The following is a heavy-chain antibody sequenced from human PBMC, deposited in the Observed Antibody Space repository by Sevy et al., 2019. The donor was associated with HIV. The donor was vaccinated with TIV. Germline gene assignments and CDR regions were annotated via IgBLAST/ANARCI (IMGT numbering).Heavy chain of an antibody. D-gene: IGHD3-16*01. J-gene: IGHJ4*02. V-gene: IGHV3-23*01. CDR1: AFSFNTYA. Sequence: GESLKISCAASAFSFNTYAMSWVRRAPGKGLEWVSTISGSGVSTFYSDSVKGRFTISRDNSKNTLYLQMNSLRAEDTAVYYCAKPRGSFYFDYWGQGTLVTVSS. CDR2: ISGSGVST. CDR3: AKPRGSFYFDY.